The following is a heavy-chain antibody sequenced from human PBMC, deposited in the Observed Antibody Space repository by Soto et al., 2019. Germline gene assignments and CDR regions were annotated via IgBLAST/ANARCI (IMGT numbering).Heavy chain of an antibody. CDR1: GGTFSSYA. D-gene: IGHD2-21*02. Sequence: QGQLVQSVAEVKKPGTSVKVSCKASGGTFSSYAISWVLQAPGQGLEWMGGIIPIFGTANYAQKFQGRVTITADESTSTAYMELSSLRSEATAVYYCARGPGCGGDCYSTFDYWGQGTLVTVSS. V-gene: IGHV1-69*01. J-gene: IGHJ4*02. CDR3: ARGPGCGGDCYSTFDY. CDR2: IIPIFGTA.